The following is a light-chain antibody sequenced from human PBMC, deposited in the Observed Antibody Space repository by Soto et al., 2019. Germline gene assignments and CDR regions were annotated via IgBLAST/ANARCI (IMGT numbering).Light chain of an antibody. J-gene: IGKJ3*01. CDR3: QQYNSYAFS. CDR2: AAS. V-gene: IGKV3-15*01. CDR1: QSVGSN. Sequence: EIVMTQSPATLSVSPGERASLSCRASQSVGSNLAWYRQKPGQAPRLLIYAASTRATSIPARFSGSGSGTEFTLTISSLQSEDFATYYCQQYNSYAFSFGPGTKVDIK.